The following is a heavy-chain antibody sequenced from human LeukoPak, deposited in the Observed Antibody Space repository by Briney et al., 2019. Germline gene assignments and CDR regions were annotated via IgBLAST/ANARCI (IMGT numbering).Heavy chain of an antibody. CDR2: IYSGGST. CDR3: ARENDILTGYYRD. J-gene: IGHJ4*02. CDR1: GFTFSNAW. D-gene: IGHD3-9*01. V-gene: IGHV3-53*04. Sequence: GGSLRLSCAASGFTFSNAWMSWVRQAPGKGLEWVSVIYSGGSTYYADSVKGRFTISRHNSKNTLYLQMNSLRAEDTAVYYSARENDILTGYYRDWGQGTLVTVSS.